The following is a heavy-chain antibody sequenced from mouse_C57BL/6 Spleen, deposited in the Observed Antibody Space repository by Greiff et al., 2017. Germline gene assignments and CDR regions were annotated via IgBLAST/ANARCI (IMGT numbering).Heavy chain of an antibody. V-gene: IGHV1-26*01. D-gene: IGHD2-5*01. CDR1: GYTFTDYY. Sequence: EVQLQQSGPELVKPGASVKISCKASGYTFTDYYMNWVKQSHGKSLEWIGDINPNNGGTSYNQKFKGKATLTVDKSSSTAYMELRSLTSEDSAVYYYGSPYYSKGGDYWGQGTSVTVSS. J-gene: IGHJ4*01. CDR2: INPNNGGT. CDR3: GSPYYSKGGDY.